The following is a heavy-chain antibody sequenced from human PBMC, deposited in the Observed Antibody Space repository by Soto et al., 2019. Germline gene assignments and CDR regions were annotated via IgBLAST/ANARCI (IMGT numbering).Heavy chain of an antibody. CDR2: IYYSGST. J-gene: IGHJ4*02. D-gene: IGHD2-15*01. CDR3: ARGYSGGGSLVSDDY. Sequence: SETPSLTCTVSGGSISSGGYYWSWIRQHPGKGLEWIGYIYYSGSTYYNPSLKSRVTISVDTSKNQFSLKLSSVTAADTAVYYCARGYSGGGSLVSDDYWGQGTLVTVSS. V-gene: IGHV4-31*03. CDR1: GGSISSGGYY.